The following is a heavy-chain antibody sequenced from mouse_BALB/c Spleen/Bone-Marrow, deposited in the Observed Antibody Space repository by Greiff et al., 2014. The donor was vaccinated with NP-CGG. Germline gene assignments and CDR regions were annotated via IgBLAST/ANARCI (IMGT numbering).Heavy chain of an antibody. J-gene: IGHJ4*01. V-gene: IGHV14-3*02. D-gene: IGHD2-1*01. CDR2: IDPANGIT. CDR3: ASSGNYEGGAMDY. CDR1: GFNIKDTF. Sequence: VQLQQPGAELVKPGASVKLSCIASGFNIKDTFMHWMKQRPEQGLEWNGRIDPANGITKYDPKFQGKATITTDTSSNTAYLQLSSLTSEDTAVYYCASSGNYEGGAMDYWGQGTSVTVSS.